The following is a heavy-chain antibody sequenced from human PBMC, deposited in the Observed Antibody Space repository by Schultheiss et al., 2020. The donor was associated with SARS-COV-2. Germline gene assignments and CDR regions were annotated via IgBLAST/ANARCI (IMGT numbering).Heavy chain of an antibody. CDR1: GFTFSSYA. CDR3: TRDWIAVAEVYGWFDP. CDR2: ISWNSGSI. Sequence: GGSLRLSCAASGFTFSSYAMHWVRQAPGKGLEWVSGISWNSGSIGYADSVKGRFTISRDNSKNTLYLQMNSLRAEDTAVYYCTRDWIAVAEVYGWFDPWGQGTLVTVSS. V-gene: IGHV3-9*01. J-gene: IGHJ5*02. D-gene: IGHD6-19*01.